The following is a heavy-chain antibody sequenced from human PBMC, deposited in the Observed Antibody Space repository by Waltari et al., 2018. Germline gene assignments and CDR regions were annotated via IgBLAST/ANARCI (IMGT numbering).Heavy chain of an antibody. D-gene: IGHD3-10*01. CDR2: IYSGGST. J-gene: IGHJ4*02. CDR1: GLTVSSNY. V-gene: IGHV3-53*02. CDR3: ARGASYYYGSGSYSTPFDY. Sequence: EVQLVETGGGLIQPGGSLRLSCAASGLTVSSNYMSWVRQAPGTGLEWVSVIYSGGSTYYADSVKGRFTISRDNSKNTLYLQMNSLRAEDTAVYYCARGASYYYGSGSYSTPFDYWGQGTLVTVSS.